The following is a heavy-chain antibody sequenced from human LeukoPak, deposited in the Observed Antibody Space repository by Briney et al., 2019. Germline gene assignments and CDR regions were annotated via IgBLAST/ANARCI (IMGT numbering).Heavy chain of an antibody. CDR1: GYTFTSYD. CDR2: MNPNSGNT. D-gene: IGHD1-26*01. V-gene: IGHV1-8*01. J-gene: IGHJ6*03. CDR3: ARGTGGSYYYYYYMDV. Sequence: GASVKVSCKASGYTFTSYDINWVRQATGQGLEWMGWMNPNSGNTGYAQKFQGRVTMTRNTSISTAYMELSSLRSEDTAVYYCARGTGGSYYYYYYMDVWGKGTTVTISS.